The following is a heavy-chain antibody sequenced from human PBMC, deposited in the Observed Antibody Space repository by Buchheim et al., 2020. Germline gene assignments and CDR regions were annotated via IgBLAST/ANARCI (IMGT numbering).Heavy chain of an antibody. J-gene: IGHJ4*02. CDR3: AGDFSGWSRDY. CDR1: GFSFSPFG. Sequence: DVHLVESGGGLVMPGESLRLSCMTSGFSFSPFGMSWVRQAPGKGLEWVATVGSGYHTLYADLVEGRFTVSRDNARSSAHLQLDSLRVEDTAVYFCAGDFSGWSRDYWGQGTL. V-gene: IGHV3-21*01. D-gene: IGHD6-19*01. CDR2: VGSGYHT.